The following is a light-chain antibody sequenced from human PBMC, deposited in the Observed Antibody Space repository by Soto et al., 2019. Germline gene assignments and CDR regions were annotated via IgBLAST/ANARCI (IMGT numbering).Light chain of an antibody. CDR1: QSLSHW. V-gene: IGKV1-12*01. CDR3: QQANSFPLT. J-gene: IGKJ4*01. Sequence: DIQMTQSPSTLSASVGDRVNITFRASQSLSHWLAWFQQKPGKAPKLLIYAASSLQSGVPSRFSGSGSGTDFTLTISSLQPEDFATYYCQQANSFPLTFGGGTKVDIK. CDR2: AAS.